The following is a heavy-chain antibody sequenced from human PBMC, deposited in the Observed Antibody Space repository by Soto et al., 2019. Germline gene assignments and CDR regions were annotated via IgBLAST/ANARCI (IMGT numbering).Heavy chain of an antibody. CDR1: GFTFSSYS. CDR3: ARHPGGY. CDR2: ISSSSTTI. V-gene: IGHV3-48*01. J-gene: IGHJ4*02. Sequence: GGSLRLSCAASGFTFSSYSMNWVRQAPGKGLEWVSYISSSSTTIFYADSVKGRFTISRDNAKNSLYLQMNSLRAEDTAVYFCARHPGGYWGQGTLVTVSS.